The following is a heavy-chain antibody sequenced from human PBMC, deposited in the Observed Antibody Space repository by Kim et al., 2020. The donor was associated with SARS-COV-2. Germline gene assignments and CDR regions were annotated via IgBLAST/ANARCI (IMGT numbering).Heavy chain of an antibody. CDR3: ARGPKITMVRGPKAPFDY. CDR2: IYPGDSDT. CDR1: GYSFTSYW. J-gene: IGHJ4*02. Sequence: GESLKISCKGSGYSFTSYWIGWVRQMPGKGLEWMGIIYPGDSDTRYSPSFQGQVTISADKSISTAYLQWSSLKASDTAMYYCARGPKITMVRGPKAPFDYWGQGTLVTVSS. D-gene: IGHD3-10*01. V-gene: IGHV5-51*01.